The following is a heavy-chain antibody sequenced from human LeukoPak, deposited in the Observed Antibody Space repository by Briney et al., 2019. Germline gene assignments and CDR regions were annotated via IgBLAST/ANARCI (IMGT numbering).Heavy chain of an antibody. CDR1: GDSVTSNSVD. CDR3: ARDQHGDIDY. J-gene: IGHJ4*02. Sequence: SQTLSLTCAISGDSVTSNSVDWNWIRQSPSRDLEWLGRAVDRSQLNDDYAVSVRIRISIVPDTSKNLVSLELSSVTPEDTAVYYCARDQHGDIDYWGPGTLVTVSS. CDR2: AVDRSQLND. D-gene: IGHD7-27*01. V-gene: IGHV6-1*01.